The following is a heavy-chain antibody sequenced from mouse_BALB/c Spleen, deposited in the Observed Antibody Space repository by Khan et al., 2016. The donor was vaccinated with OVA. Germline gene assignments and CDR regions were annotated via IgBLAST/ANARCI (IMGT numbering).Heavy chain of an antibody. V-gene: IGHV2-4-1*01. Sequence: QVQLKESGPGLVQPSQSLSITCTVSGFSLTTYGVHWVRQSPGKGLEWLGVIWSGGSTDYNAAFISRLSTSKDNSKSQVFFKMNSLQADDTAIYYCARNSYRYDFTYWGQGTLVTVSA. CDR3: ARNSYRYDFTY. CDR2: IWSGGST. J-gene: IGHJ3*01. CDR1: GFSLTTYG. D-gene: IGHD2-14*01.